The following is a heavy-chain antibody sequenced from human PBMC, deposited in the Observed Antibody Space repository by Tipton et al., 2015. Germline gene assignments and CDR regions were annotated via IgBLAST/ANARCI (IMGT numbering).Heavy chain of an antibody. CDR3: ARGGSVAGAFDY. J-gene: IGHJ4*02. V-gene: IGHV3-23*01. CDR1: GFIFSDYA. Sequence: SLRLSCAASGFIFSDYAMSWVRQAPGKGLEWVSVISGGGGSTYDAESVEGRFTISRDNSKNTLSLQMNSLRVEDTAVYFCARGGSVAGAFDYWGQGTLVTVSS. D-gene: IGHD6-19*01. CDR2: ISGGGGST.